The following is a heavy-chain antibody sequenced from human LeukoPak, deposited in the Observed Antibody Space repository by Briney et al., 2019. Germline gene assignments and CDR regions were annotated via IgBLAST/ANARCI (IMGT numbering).Heavy chain of an antibody. J-gene: IGHJ4*02. Sequence: PGRSLRLSCTASGFTFSSYGMHWVRQAPGKGLEWVAVISYDGSNKYYADSVKGRFTISRDNSKNTLYLQMNSLRAEDTAVYYCAKDPSDYGGDYWGQGTLVTVSS. D-gene: IGHD4-17*01. V-gene: IGHV3-30*18. CDR1: GFTFSSYG. CDR2: ISYDGSNK. CDR3: AKDPSDYGGDY.